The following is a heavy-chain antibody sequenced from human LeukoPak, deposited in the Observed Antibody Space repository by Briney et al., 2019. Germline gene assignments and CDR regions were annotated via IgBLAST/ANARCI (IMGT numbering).Heavy chain of an antibody. J-gene: IGHJ6*02. V-gene: IGHV4-59*01. CDR3: ARAPSGSYYRVHYYYYGMDV. CDR2: IYYSGST. CDR1: GGSFSGYY. Sequence: SETLSLTCAVYGGSFSGYYWSWIRQPPGKGLEWIGYIYYSGSTNYNPSLKSRVTISVDTSKNQFSLKLSSVTAADTAVYYCARAPSGSYYRVHYYYYGMDVWGQGTTVTVSS. D-gene: IGHD3-10*01.